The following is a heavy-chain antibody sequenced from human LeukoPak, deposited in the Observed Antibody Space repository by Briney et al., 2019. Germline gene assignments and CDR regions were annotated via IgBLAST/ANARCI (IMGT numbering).Heavy chain of an antibody. V-gene: IGHV4-4*02. CDR2: IYHSGST. D-gene: IGHD2-21*02. CDR1: GGSISSSNW. Sequence: PSETLSLTCAVSGGSISSSNWWSWVRQPPGKGLEWIGEIYHSGSTNYNPSLKSRVTISVDKSKNQFTLNLSSVTAADTAVYYCARDCGGDCYMIQGPFDIWGQGTMVTVSS. J-gene: IGHJ3*02. CDR3: ARDCGGDCYMIQGPFDI.